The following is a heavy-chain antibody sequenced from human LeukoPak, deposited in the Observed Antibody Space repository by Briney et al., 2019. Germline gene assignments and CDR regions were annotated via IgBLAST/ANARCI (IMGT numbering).Heavy chain of an antibody. CDR1: GLTFSSYV. D-gene: IGHD3-10*01. Sequence: GGSLRLSCAASGLTFSSYVMSWVRQAPGKGLEWVSAISGSGSSPYYADSVKGRFTISRDNSKNTLYLQMSSLRAEDTADYYCAKEDMVRGVPFAYWGQGILVTVSS. J-gene: IGHJ4*02. CDR2: ISGSGSSP. V-gene: IGHV3-23*01. CDR3: AKEDMVRGVPFAY.